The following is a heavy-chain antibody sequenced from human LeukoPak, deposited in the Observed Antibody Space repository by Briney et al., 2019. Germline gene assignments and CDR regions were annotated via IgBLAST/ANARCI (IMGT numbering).Heavy chain of an antibody. CDR3: ARGGGDYAGNYYYYMDV. J-gene: IGHJ6*03. Sequence: SETLSLTCSVSGDSLRNGYYWGFIRQPPGKGLEWIASVYHSGKTYCNPSLKSRVTMSVDTSNNQFSLKLTSVSAADTALYYCARGGGDYAGNYYYYMDVWGKGTTVTISS. CDR1: GDSLRNGYY. V-gene: IGHV4-38-2*02. CDR2: VYHSGKT. D-gene: IGHD4-17*01.